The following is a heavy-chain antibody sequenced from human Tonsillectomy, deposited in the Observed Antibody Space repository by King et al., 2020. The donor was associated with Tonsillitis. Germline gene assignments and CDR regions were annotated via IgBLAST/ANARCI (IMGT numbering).Heavy chain of an antibody. CDR2: IRGDGGEK. CDR1: GFVFSDYW. D-gene: IGHD2-15*01. V-gene: IGHV3-7*01. J-gene: IGHJ4*02. Sequence: VQLVESGGGLVQPGGSLRLSCAGSGFVFSDYWMTWVRPAPGKGLEWVANIRGDGGEKHYVDSVKGRFTISRDNAKNSLYLQMDGLRADDTAVYYCARETWHQVVDGFDYWGPGTLVTVSA. CDR3: ARETWHQVVDGFDY.